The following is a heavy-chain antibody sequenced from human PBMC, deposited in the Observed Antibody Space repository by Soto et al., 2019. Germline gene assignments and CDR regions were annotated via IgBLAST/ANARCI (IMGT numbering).Heavy chain of an antibody. CDR1: GGSISPYY. Sequence: PSETLSLTCTVSGGSISPYYWSWIRQPPGKGLEWVGYIYYGGSTSYNPSLKSRVTISLETSKSQISLRLNSVTAADTAVYYCAKSPGMYYYDSSGYYHYDYWGQGTLVTVSS. V-gene: IGHV4-59*08. CDR3: AKSPGMYYYDSSGYYHYDY. CDR2: IYYGGST. J-gene: IGHJ4*02. D-gene: IGHD3-22*01.